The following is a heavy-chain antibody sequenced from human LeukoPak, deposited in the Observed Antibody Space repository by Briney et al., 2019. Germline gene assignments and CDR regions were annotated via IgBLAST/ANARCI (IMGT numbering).Heavy chain of an antibody. J-gene: IGHJ6*02. D-gene: IGHD3-10*01. CDR1: GFTFSSYW. CDR2: INSDGSST. Sequence: GGSLRLSCAASGFTFSSYWMHWVRQAPGKGLVWVSRINSDGSSTSYAASVQGRLTISRDNAKNTLYLQINSLRAEDTAVYYCAREVEYYYGSGSSKYGMDVWGQGTTVTVSS. CDR3: AREVEYYYGSGSSKYGMDV. V-gene: IGHV3-74*01.